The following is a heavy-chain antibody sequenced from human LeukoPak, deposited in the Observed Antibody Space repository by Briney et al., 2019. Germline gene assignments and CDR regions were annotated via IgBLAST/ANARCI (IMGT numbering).Heavy chain of an antibody. Sequence: SGGSLRLSCAASGFTFSSYAMSWVRQAPGKGLEWVSAISGSGGSTYYADSVKGRFTISRDNSKNTLYLQMNSLRAEDTAVYYCAKDSWQWLANWFDPWGQGTLVTVSS. CDR2: ISGSGGST. D-gene: IGHD6-19*01. V-gene: IGHV3-23*01. CDR3: AKDSWQWLANWFDP. CDR1: GFTFSSYA. J-gene: IGHJ5*02.